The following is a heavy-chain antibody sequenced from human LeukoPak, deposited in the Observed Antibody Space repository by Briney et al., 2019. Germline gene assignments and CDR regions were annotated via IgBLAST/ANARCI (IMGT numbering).Heavy chain of an antibody. Sequence: ASVKVSCKFSGYTLTELSMHWVRQAPGKGLEWMGGVDPEDGETIYAQKFQGRVTMTEDTSTDTAYMELSSLRSEDTAVYQCVTGLIQVWLPVNFDYWGQGTLVTVSS. D-gene: IGHD5-18*01. V-gene: IGHV1-24*01. J-gene: IGHJ4*02. CDR1: GYTLTELS. CDR3: VTGLIQVWLPVNFDY. CDR2: VDPEDGET.